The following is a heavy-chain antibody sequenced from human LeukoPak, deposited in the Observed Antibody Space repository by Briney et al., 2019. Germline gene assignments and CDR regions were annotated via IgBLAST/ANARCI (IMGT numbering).Heavy chain of an antibody. Sequence: GASVKVSCKASGYPFTSFGISWVRQAPGQGLEWMGWISGYNGKTQYAQNLQGRVTMTTDTSTSTAYMELGSLRSDDMAVYYCARDRVYDYSSPRGLDHWGQGTLVTVSS. D-gene: IGHD4-11*01. CDR2: ISGYNGKT. V-gene: IGHV1-18*03. J-gene: IGHJ4*02. CDR3: ARDRVYDYSSPRGLDH. CDR1: GYPFTSFG.